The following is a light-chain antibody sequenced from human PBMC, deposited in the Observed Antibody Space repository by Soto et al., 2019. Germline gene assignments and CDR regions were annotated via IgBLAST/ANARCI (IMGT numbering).Light chain of an antibody. CDR2: AAS. Sequence: DIRMTQSPSSLSAFVGDRVTITCRASQSIISYLNWFQQKPGKAPKLLIYAASSLQSGVPSRFSGSGSGTDFTLTISSLQPEDFATYYCQQSYSTPRTFGQGTKVDIK. CDR3: QQSYSTPRT. J-gene: IGKJ1*01. CDR1: QSIISY. V-gene: IGKV1-39*01.